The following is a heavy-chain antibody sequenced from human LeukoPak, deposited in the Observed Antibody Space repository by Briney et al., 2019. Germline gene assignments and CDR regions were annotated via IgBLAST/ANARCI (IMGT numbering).Heavy chain of an antibody. CDR1: GFTFSSYA. J-gene: IGHJ4*02. V-gene: IGHV3-30-3*01. Sequence: GRSLRLSCAASGFTFSSYAMHWVRQAPGKGLEWVAVISYDGSNKYYADSVKGRFTISRDNSKNTLYLQMNSLRAEDTAVYYCARGGAYYVPYYFDYWGQGTLVPVSS. CDR3: ARGGAYYVPYYFDY. D-gene: IGHD3-10*02. CDR2: ISYDGSNK.